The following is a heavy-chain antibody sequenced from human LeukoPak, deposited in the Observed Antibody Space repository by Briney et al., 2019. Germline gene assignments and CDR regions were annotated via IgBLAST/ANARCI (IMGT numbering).Heavy chain of an antibody. Sequence: SETLSLTCTVSGGSISSSSYYWGWIRQPPGKGLEWIGSIYYSGSTYYNPSLKSRVTISADTSKNQFSLKLSSVTAADTAVYYCARHVPPNTAMVRNWGQGTLVTVSS. D-gene: IGHD5-18*01. CDR2: IYYSGST. CDR1: GGSISSSSYY. CDR3: ARHVPPNTAMVRN. V-gene: IGHV4-39*01. J-gene: IGHJ4*02.